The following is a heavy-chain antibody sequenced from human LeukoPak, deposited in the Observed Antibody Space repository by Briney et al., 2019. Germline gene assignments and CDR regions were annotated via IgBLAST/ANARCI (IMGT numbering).Heavy chain of an antibody. CDR1: GYSFTSYW. Sequence: GESLKISCKGSGYSFTSYWISWVRQMPGKGLEWMGRIDPSDSYTNYSPSFQGHVTISADKSISTAYLQWSSLKASDTAMYYCARQVGARYNWFDPWGQGTLVTVSP. J-gene: IGHJ5*02. CDR2: IDPSDSYT. CDR3: ARQVGARYNWFDP. D-gene: IGHD1-26*01. V-gene: IGHV5-10-1*01.